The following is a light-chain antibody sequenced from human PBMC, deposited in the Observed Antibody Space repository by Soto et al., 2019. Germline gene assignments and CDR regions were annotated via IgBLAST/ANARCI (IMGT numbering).Light chain of an antibody. V-gene: IGKV4-1*01. J-gene: IGKJ4*01. CDR3: QQHYSAPALT. Sequence: DIVLTQSPDSLAVSLGERATINCKSSQSVLYTSSNKNSLAWYQQKPGQPPKLLIYWASTRESGVPDRFSGGGSGTDFTFTISSLQAEDVAVYYCQQHYSAPALTFGGGTKVEIK. CDR1: QSVLYTSSNKNS. CDR2: WAS.